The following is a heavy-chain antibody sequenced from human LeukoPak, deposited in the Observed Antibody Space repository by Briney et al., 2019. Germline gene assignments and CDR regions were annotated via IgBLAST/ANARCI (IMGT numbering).Heavy chain of an antibody. CDR3: VRDLMTMVYSGY. CDR1: GGTLSSDA. J-gene: IGHJ4*02. CDR2: IIPIFGTA. V-gene: IGHV1-69*05. D-gene: IGHD4/OR15-4a*01. Sequence: SVKVSRKACGGTLSSDAINSVRQAPRQKLEWVGRIIPIFGTANYAQKFQGRVTITTDESTSTAYMELSSLRSEDTAVEYYVRDLMTMVYSGYWGQGTLSLSP.